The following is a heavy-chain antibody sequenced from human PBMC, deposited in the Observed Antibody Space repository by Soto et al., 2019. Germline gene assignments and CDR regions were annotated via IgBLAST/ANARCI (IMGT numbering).Heavy chain of an antibody. V-gene: IGHV4-34*01. CDR3: ARGDRSGYSYGYFF. Sequence: SETLSLTCAVCGGSFSGYYWSWIRQPPGKGLEWIGEINHSGSTNYNPSLKSRVTISVDTSKNQFSLKLSSVTAADTAVYYCARGDRSGYSYGYFFWGQGTLVTVSS. D-gene: IGHD5-18*01. J-gene: IGHJ4*02. CDR2: INHSGST. CDR1: GGSFSGYY.